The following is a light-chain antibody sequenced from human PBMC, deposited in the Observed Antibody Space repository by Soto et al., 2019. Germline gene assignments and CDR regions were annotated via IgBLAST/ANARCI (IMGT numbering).Light chain of an antibody. CDR1: SSNIGDNY. V-gene: IGLV1-51*01. Sequence: QSVLTQPPSVSAAPGQKVTISCSGTSSNIGDNYVSWYQQLPGTAPKLLIYDNNKRPSGIPDRFSGSKSGTSATLGVTGLQTGDDADYYCGAWDYSLNTGVFGGGTKLTVL. CDR3: GAWDYSLNTGV. J-gene: IGLJ2*01. CDR2: DNN.